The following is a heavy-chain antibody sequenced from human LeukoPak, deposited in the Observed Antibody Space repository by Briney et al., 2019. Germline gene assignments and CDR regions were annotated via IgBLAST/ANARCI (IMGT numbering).Heavy chain of an antibody. CDR1: GYTFTSYY. J-gene: IGHJ5*02. CDR3: AREGTYYYDSSGYSGFDP. V-gene: IGHV1-46*01. Sequence: ASVKVSCKASGYTFTSYYMHWVRQAPGQGLEWMGIINPSGGSTSYAQKFQGRVTMTRDTSTSTVYMELSSLRSEDTAVYYCAREGTYYYDSSGYSGFDPWGQGTLVTVSS. D-gene: IGHD3-22*01. CDR2: INPSGGST.